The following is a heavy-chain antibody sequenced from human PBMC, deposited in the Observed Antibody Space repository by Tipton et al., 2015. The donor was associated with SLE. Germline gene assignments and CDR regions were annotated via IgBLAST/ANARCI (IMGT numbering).Heavy chain of an antibody. V-gene: IGHV3-30*02. Sequence: SLRLSCATSGFTFSSYCMHWVRQVPGKGLEWVAFIRYDGNHKYYTDSVKGRFTISRDNSKNTLYLQMNSLRAEDTAVYYCATSPYTSSSGLGYWGQGTLVTVSP. CDR2: IRYDGNHK. CDR1: GFTFSSYC. CDR3: ATSPYTSSSGLGY. D-gene: IGHD6-6*01. J-gene: IGHJ4*02.